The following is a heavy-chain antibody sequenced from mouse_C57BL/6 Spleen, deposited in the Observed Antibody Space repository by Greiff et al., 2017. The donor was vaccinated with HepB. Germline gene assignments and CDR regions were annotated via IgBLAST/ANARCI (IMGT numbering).Heavy chain of an antibody. D-gene: IGHD2-4*01. CDR2: IYPGSGST. CDR1: GYTFTSYW. CDR3: ARRGPYYDYEGY. J-gene: IGHJ2*01. Sequence: QVQLQQPGAELVKPGASVKMSCKASGYTFTSYWITWVKQRPGQGLEWIGDIYPGSGSTNYNEKFKSKATLTVDTSSSTAYMQLSSLTSEDSAVYYCARRGPYYDYEGYWGQGTTLTVSS. V-gene: IGHV1-55*01.